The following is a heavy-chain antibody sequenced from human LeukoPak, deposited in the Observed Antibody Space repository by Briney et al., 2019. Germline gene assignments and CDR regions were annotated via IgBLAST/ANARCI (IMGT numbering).Heavy chain of an antibody. J-gene: IGHJ4*02. CDR2: INHSGST. CDR1: GGSFSGYY. V-gene: IGHV4-34*01. D-gene: IGHD4-17*01. CDR3: AGFYGDRRKDY. Sequence: SETLSLTCAVYGGSFSGYYWSWIRQPPGKGLEWIGEINHSGSTNYNPSLKSRVTISVDTSKNQFSLKLSSVTAADTAVYYCAGFYGDRRKDYWGRGTLVTVS.